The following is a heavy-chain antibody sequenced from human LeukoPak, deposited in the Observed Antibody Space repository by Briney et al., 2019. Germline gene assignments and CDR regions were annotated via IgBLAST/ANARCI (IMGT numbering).Heavy chain of an antibody. CDR3: ARGDTGYSSSSY. J-gene: IGHJ4*02. V-gene: IGHV4-59*01. Sequence: PSETLSLTCTVSGGSISSYYWSWIRQPPGKGLEWIGYIYYSGTNYNPSLNSRVTISLDTSKNQFSLKVNSVTAADTAVYYCARGDTGYSSSSYWGQGTLVTVPS. D-gene: IGHD6-13*01. CDR2: IYYSGT. CDR1: GGSISSYY.